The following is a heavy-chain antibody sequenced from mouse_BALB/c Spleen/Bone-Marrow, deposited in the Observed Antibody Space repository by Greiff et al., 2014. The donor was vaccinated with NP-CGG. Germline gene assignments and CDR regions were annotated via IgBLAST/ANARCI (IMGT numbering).Heavy chain of an antibody. CDR2: IDPANGDT. CDR3: TRPSFYYGSSYWYFDV. V-gene: IGHV14-3*02. Sequence: VTLKVCGSELVKPGASVKLSCAASGFNIKDTYMHWVKQRPEQGLEWIGRIDPANGDTKYDPKFQGKATITADTSSNTAYLQLSSLTSEDTAVYYGTRPSFYYGSSYWYFDVWGEGTTVTVSS. D-gene: IGHD1-1*01. CDR1: GFNIKDTY. J-gene: IGHJ1*01.